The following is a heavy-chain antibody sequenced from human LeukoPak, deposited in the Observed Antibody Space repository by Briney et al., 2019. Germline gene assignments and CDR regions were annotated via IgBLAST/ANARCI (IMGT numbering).Heavy chain of an antibody. Sequence: PSGTLSLTCGFPGGSISSTNWWSWVRQSPGQGLEWIAEISLTVQTNYNPSLSGRVTMLLDESSNHLSLHLASVTAADTATYYCSRESGGFCPFGYWGQGTLVIVPS. CDR2: ISLTVQT. V-gene: IGHV4-4*02. CDR1: GGSISSTNW. J-gene: IGHJ4*02. CDR3: SRESGGFCPFGY. D-gene: IGHD1-26*01.